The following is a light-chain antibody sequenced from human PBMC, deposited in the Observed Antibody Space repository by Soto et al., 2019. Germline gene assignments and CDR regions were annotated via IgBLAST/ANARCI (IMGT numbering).Light chain of an antibody. CDR3: SSYTSSSTLVV. Sequence: QSALTQPASVSGSPGQSITISCTGTSSDVGGYHYVSWHQQHPGKAPKLMIYDVSNRPSGVSNRFSGSKSGNTASLTISGLQAEDEADYYCSSYTSSSTLVVFGGGTKLTVL. J-gene: IGLJ2*01. CDR1: SSDVGGYHY. V-gene: IGLV2-14*01. CDR2: DVS.